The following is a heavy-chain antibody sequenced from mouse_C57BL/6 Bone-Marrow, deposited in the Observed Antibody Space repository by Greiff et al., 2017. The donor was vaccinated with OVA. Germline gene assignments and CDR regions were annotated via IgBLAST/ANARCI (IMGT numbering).Heavy chain of an antibody. CDR3: ARLLAWFAY. V-gene: IGHV1-7*01. J-gene: IGHJ3*01. Sequence: VQLQQSGAELAKPGASVKLSCKASGYTFTSYWMHWVKQRPGQGLEWIGYINPSSGYTKYNPQFKDKATLPADKSSSAAYMQLRSLSYVYSSVYYCARLLAWFAYWGQGTLVTVSA. D-gene: IGHD1-1*01. CDR1: GYTFTSYW. CDR2: INPSSGYT.